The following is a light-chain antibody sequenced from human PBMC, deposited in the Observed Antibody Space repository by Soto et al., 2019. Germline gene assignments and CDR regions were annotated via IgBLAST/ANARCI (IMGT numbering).Light chain of an antibody. CDR3: QQYHSTPIT. J-gene: IGKJ5*01. CDR2: WAS. Sequence: DTVMTQAPDSRAYYLVGRATSKCRAYQSLVSSSNNKNYLAWYQQKPGQPPKLFIYWASTRESGVPDRFSGRGSWTDLTLTISSLQTEDVAVYYCQQYHSTPITFGQGTRLEIK. CDR1: QSLVSSSNNKNY. V-gene: IGKV4-1*01.